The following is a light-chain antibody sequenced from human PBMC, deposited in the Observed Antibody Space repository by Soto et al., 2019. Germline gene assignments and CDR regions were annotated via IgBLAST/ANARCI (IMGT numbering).Light chain of an antibody. V-gene: IGKV3-20*01. Sequence: ELTQSPGTLSLSPGERATLSCRASQSVSNNYLAWYKQKPGQAPRLLIYGASSRAPGIPDRFTGSGSGTDFTLTIARLEPADYAVYYCQQYGSSPPITFGQGTRLEIK. CDR2: GAS. J-gene: IGKJ5*01. CDR1: QSVSNNY. CDR3: QQYGSSPPIT.